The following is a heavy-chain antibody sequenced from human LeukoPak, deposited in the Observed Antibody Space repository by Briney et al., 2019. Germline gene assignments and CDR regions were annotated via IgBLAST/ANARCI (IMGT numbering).Heavy chain of an antibody. CDR1: GDSIGTYY. CDR3: ARHIGGGIEDMDV. D-gene: IGHD3-16*02. V-gene: IGHV4-59*08. Sequence: SETPSLTCTVSGDSIGTYYWSWVRQSPGKGLEWIGYIYVTGNRYNPYLQSRVTISVDTSRNQFFLKMSSVTAADTAVYYCARHIGGGIEDMDVWGKGTKVTVSS. CDR2: IYVTGN. J-gene: IGHJ6*03.